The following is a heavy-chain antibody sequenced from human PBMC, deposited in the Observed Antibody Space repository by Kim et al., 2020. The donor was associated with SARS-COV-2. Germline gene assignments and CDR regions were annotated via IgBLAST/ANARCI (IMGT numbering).Heavy chain of an antibody. V-gene: IGHV1-24*01. D-gene: IGHD6-19*01. CDR2: FDPEDGET. J-gene: IGHJ4*02. Sequence: ASVKVSCKVSGYTLTELSMHWVRQAPGKGLEWMGGFDPEDGETIYAQKFQGRVTMTADTSTDTAYMELSSLRSEDTAVYYCALDVRHSSGGYNFDYWGLG. CDR1: GYTLTELS. CDR3: ALDVRHSSGGYNFDY.